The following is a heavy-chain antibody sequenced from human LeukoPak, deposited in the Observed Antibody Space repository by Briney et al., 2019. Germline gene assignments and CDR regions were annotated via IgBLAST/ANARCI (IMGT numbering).Heavy chain of an antibody. CDR2: ISPTGSTT. CDR1: GFSFSGHW. Sequence: GSLRLSCTASGFSFSGHWMHWARQLPGKGLVWVSRISPTGSTTSYADSVKGRFTVSRDNAKNTLYLQVNNLRAEDTAVYYCARGPNSNWSGLDFWGQGTLLTVSS. D-gene: IGHD6-6*01. CDR3: ARGPNSNWSGLDF. V-gene: IGHV3-74*01. J-gene: IGHJ4*02.